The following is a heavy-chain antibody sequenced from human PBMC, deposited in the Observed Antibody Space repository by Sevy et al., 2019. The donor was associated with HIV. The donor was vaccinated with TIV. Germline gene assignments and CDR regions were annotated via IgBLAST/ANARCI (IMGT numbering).Heavy chain of an antibody. V-gene: IGHV3-23*01. CDR3: AKEWTQLSVRSGEIDY. CDR1: GFTFSNYA. Sequence: GGSLRLSCAASGFTFSNYAMSWVRQAPGKGLEWVSGIRISGGNTYYADSVKGRFTISRDNSKNTLYLQMNSLRAEDTVVYYCAKEWTQLSVRSGEIDYWGQGSLVTVSS. CDR2: IRISGGNT. J-gene: IGHJ4*02. D-gene: IGHD3-10*01.